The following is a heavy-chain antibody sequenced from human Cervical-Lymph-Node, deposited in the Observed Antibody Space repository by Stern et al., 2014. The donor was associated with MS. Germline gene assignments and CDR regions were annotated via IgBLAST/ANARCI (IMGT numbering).Heavy chain of an antibody. CDR3: ARDREWLRFRYFDY. J-gene: IGHJ4*01. V-gene: IGHV4-31*03. Sequence: VQLQESGPGLVKPSQTLSLTCTVSGGSITCAACYWGWVRQHPGKGLEWIGYISYSGITYYNPSLKSRVTMSLHTSNNQFSLKLSSVTAADTAVYYCARDREWLRFRYFDYGGNGTLGTVSA. CDR1: GGSITCAACY. D-gene: IGHD5-12*01. CDR2: ISYSGIT.